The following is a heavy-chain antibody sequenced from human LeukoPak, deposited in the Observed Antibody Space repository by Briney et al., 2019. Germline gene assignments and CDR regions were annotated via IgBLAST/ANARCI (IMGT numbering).Heavy chain of an antibody. J-gene: IGHJ4*02. D-gene: IGHD1-26*01. Sequence: GGSLRLSCAASGLILSDYNMNWVRQAPGKGLEWVSFIAISGSYITYADSVKGRFTISRDNAKNSLYLQMNSLRAGDTAVYYCARDLSATIRAYDYWGQGTLVTVSS. CDR2: IAISGSYI. V-gene: IGHV3-21*01. CDR3: ARDLSATIRAYDY. CDR1: GLILSDYN.